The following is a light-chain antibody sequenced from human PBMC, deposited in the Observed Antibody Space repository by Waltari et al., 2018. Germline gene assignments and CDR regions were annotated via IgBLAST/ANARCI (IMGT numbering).Light chain of an antibody. Sequence: QSALTQPAAVSGSPGQSIAISGTGTSSDVGGYNYVSWYQQSPGRVPNLMISDVIKRPSGVSNRFSGSKSGNPASLTISGLQAADEADYYCSSYTSGSTVIFGGGTKLTVL. V-gene: IGLV2-14*03. CDR3: SSYTSGSTVI. J-gene: IGLJ2*01. CDR1: SSDVGGYNY. CDR2: DVI.